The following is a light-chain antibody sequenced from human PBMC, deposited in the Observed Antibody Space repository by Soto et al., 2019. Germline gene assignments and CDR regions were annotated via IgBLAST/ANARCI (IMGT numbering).Light chain of an antibody. CDR1: QSVSSNF. V-gene: IGKV3-20*01. J-gene: IGKJ2*01. CDR3: HQYGSSLPHT. Sequence: EIVLTQSPGTLSLSPRETATLSCRASQSVSSNFLAWYQQKLGQAPRLLIYGASSSATGIPDRFSGSGSGTDFTLTISSLEPEDFAVYYCHQYGSSLPHTFGQGTRLEIK. CDR2: GAS.